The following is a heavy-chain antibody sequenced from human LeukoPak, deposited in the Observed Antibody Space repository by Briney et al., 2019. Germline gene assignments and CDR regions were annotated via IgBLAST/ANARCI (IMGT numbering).Heavy chain of an antibody. CDR2: ISGSGGST. V-gene: IGHV3-23*01. CDR3: AKGSTKYSSSWPDY. CDR1: GFTFSSYA. D-gene: IGHD6-13*01. Sequence: GGSLRLSCAASGFTFSSYAMSWVRQAPGKGLEWVSAISGSGGSTYYADSVKGRFTISRDNSKNTLYLQMNSLRAEDTAVYYCAKGSTKYSSSWPDYWGQGTLVTVSS. J-gene: IGHJ4*02.